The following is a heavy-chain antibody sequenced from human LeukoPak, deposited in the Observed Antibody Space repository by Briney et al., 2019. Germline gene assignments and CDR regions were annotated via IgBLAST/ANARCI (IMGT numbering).Heavy chain of an antibody. CDR3: VKLTAARFVDH. V-gene: IGHV3-9*01. CDR1: GFTFDDYA. D-gene: IGHD6-6*01. Sequence: PGGSLRLSCAASGFTFDDYAMHWVRQAPGKGLEWVSGIGWNSGGIVYADSVKGRFTISRDNAKNSLSLQMNSLRAEDTALYYCVKLTAARFVDHWGQGTLVTVSS. CDR2: IGWNSGGI. J-gene: IGHJ4*02.